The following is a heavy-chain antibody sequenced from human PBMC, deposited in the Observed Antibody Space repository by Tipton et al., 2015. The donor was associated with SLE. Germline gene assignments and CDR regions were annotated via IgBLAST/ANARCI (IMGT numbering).Heavy chain of an antibody. CDR2: INHSGST. Sequence: TLSLTCAVYGGSFSGYYWSWIRQPPGKGLEWIGEINHSGSTNYNPSLKSRVTTSVDTSKNQFSLKLSSVTAADTAVYYCARERYCSGGSCCYGMDVWGQGTTVTVSS. V-gene: IGHV4-34*01. CDR1: GGSFSGYY. D-gene: IGHD2-15*01. J-gene: IGHJ6*02. CDR3: ARERYCSGGSCCYGMDV.